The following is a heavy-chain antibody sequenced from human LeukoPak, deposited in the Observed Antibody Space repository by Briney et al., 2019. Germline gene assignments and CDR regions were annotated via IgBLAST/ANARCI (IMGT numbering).Heavy chain of an antibody. CDR2: IYPGDSDT. CDR1: GYSFTTYW. V-gene: IGHV5-51*01. Sequence: GESLKISGRGSGYSFTTYWIGWVRQVPGKGLEWMGIIYPGDSDTRYSPSFQGQVTMSADKSINTAYLQWSSLKASDTAMYYCARRQGCSSSSCPPDSWGQGTLVTVSS. D-gene: IGHD2-15*01. J-gene: IGHJ4*02. CDR3: ARRQGCSSSSCPPDS.